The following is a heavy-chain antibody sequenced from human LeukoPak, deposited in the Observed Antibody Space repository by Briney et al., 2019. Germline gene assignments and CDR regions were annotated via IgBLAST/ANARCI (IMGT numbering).Heavy chain of an antibody. Sequence: PGGSLRLSCAASGFTFSSYSMNWVRQAPGKGLEWVSSISSSSSYIYYADSVKGRFTISRDNAKNSLYLQINSLRAEDTAVYYCARVGLDRRGYSGYEALDYWGQGTLVTVSS. V-gene: IGHV3-21*01. J-gene: IGHJ4*02. CDR1: GFTFSSYS. CDR3: ARVGLDRRGYSGYEALDY. D-gene: IGHD5-12*01. CDR2: ISSSSSYI.